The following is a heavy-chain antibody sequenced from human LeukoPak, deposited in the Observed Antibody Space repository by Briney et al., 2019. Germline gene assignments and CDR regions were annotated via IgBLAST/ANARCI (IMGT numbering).Heavy chain of an antibody. Sequence: GESLQISCKGSGYSFTSYWIGWVRQMPGKGLEWMGMISPGDSDTRYSPSFQGQVTISADKSISTAYLQWSSLKASDTAMYYCARLEEDLTLGVAGYWFVPWGQGTLVTVS. CDR1: GYSFTSYW. V-gene: IGHV5-51*01. CDR2: ISPGDSDT. D-gene: IGHD3-16*01. CDR3: ARLEEDLTLGVAGYWFVP. J-gene: IGHJ5*02.